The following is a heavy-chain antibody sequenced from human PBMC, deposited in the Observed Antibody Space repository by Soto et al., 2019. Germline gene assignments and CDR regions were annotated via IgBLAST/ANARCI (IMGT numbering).Heavy chain of an antibody. V-gene: IGHV1-18*04. CDR3: ARVPPTIRFLEWLSHFDY. J-gene: IGHJ4*02. D-gene: IGHD3-3*01. CDR2: ISAYNGNT. Sequence: ASVKVSCKASGYTFTSYGISWVRQAPGQGLEWMGWISAYNGNTNYAQKLQGRVTMTTDTSTSTAYMELRSLRSDDTAVYYCARVPPTIRFLEWLSHFDYWGQGTLVTVSS. CDR1: GYTFTSYG.